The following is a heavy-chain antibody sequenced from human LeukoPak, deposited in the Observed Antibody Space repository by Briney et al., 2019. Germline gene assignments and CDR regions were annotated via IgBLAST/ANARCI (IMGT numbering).Heavy chain of an antibody. CDR3: ARADYDFWSGYASSYFDY. CDR2: ISSSSSTM. Sequence: GGSLRLSCAASGFTFSSYSMNWVRQAPGKGLEWVSYISSSSSTMYYADSVKGRFTISRDNAKNSLYLQMNSLRAEDTAVYYCARADYDFWSGYASSYFDYWGQGTLVTVSS. D-gene: IGHD3-3*01. V-gene: IGHV3-48*01. CDR1: GFTFSSYS. J-gene: IGHJ4*02.